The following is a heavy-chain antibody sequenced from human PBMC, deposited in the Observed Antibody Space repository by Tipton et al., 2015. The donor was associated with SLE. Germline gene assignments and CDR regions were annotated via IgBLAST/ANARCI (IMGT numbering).Heavy chain of an antibody. CDR1: GFTVSSNY. J-gene: IGHJ4*02. Sequence: SLRLSCAASGFTVSSNYMSWVRQAPGKGLEWVSVIYSGGSTYYADSVKGRFTISRDNSKNTLYLQMNSLRAEDTAVYYCARDHGGEWFPDYWGQGTLVTVSS. V-gene: IGHV3-53*01. CDR2: IYSGGST. CDR3: ARDHGGEWFPDY. D-gene: IGHD3-10*01.